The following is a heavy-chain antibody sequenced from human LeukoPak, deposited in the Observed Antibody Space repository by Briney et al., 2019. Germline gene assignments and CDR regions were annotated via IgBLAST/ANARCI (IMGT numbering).Heavy chain of an antibody. CDR2: IYYSGST. CDR3: TSGGMVSGDY. Sequence: SETLSLTCTVSGGSINSYYWGWIRQPPGKGLEWIGYIYYSGSTNYNPSLKSRVTISRDTSKHQFSLRLRSVTAADTAVYYCTSGGMVSGDYWGHGTLVTVSS. CDR1: GGSINSYY. J-gene: IGHJ4*01. D-gene: IGHD2-8*01. V-gene: IGHV4-59*01.